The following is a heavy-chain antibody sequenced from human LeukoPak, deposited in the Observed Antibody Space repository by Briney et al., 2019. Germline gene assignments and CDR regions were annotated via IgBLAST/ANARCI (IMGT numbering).Heavy chain of an antibody. CDR2: TYYRSKWYN. Sequence: SQTLSLTCAISGDSVSTNSTTWTWLRQSPSRGLEWLGRTYYRSKWYNDYAVSMKSRITINPDTSKNQFSLQLNSVTPEDTAVYYCARLVGASWFDSWGQGTLVTVSS. CDR1: GDSVSTNSTT. CDR3: ARLVGASWFDS. V-gene: IGHV6-1*01. J-gene: IGHJ5*01. D-gene: IGHD1-26*01.